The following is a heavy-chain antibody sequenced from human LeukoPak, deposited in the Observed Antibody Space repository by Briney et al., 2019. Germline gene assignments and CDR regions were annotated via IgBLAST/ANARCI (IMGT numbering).Heavy chain of an antibody. CDR3: AKGSFGLQIDY. Sequence: GRSLRLSCAASGFTFSSYGMHWVRQAPGKGLEWVAVISYDGSNKYYADSVKGRFTISRGNSKNTLYLQMNSLRAEDTAVYYCAKGSFGLQIDYWGQGTLVTVSS. D-gene: IGHD5-24*01. CDR1: GFTFSSYG. V-gene: IGHV3-30*18. J-gene: IGHJ4*02. CDR2: ISYDGSNK.